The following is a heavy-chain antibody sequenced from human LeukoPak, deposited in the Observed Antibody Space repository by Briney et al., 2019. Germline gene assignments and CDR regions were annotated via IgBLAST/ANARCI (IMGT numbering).Heavy chain of an antibody. Sequence: PGGSLRLSCLASGFTFDDYAMHWVRQAPGKGLEWVSGISWSSGSIGYADSVKGRFTISRDNAKNSLYLQMNSLRAEDTALYYCAKDIATGNRLYYFDYWGQGTLVTVSS. J-gene: IGHJ4*02. V-gene: IGHV3-9*01. CDR2: ISWSSGSI. CDR3: AKDIATGNRLYYFDY. CDR1: GFTFDDYA. D-gene: IGHD1-14*01.